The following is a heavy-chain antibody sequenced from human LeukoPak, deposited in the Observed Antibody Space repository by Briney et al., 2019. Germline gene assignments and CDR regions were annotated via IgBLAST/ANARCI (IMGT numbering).Heavy chain of an antibody. V-gene: IGHV3-48*04. Sequence: GGSPRLSCAASGFTFSSYSMNWVRQAPGKGLECVSYISTSSSTIYYADSVKGRFTVSRNNAKNSLYLQMNSLRAEDTAVYYCAREGRSSSSWYYFDYWGQGTLVTVSS. D-gene: IGHD6-13*01. J-gene: IGHJ4*02. CDR1: GFTFSSYS. CDR2: ISTSSSTI. CDR3: AREGRSSSSWYYFDY.